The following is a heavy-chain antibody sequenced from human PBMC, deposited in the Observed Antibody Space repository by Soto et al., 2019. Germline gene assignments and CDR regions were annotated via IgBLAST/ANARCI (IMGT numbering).Heavy chain of an antibody. Sequence: EVQLVESGGGLVQPGGSLRLSCAASGFTFSSYWMSWVRQAPGKGLEWVANIKQDGSEKYYVDSVKGRFTISRDNAKNSLYLQMNSLRAEDTTVYYFASDGVVVPAADAFDIWGQGTMVTVSS. CDR1: GFTFSSYW. J-gene: IGHJ3*02. D-gene: IGHD2-2*01. CDR2: IKQDGSEK. CDR3: ASDGVVVPAADAFDI. V-gene: IGHV3-7*01.